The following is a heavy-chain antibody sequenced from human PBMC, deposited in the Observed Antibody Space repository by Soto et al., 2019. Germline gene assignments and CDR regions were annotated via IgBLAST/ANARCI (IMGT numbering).Heavy chain of an antibody. Sequence: PGGSLRLSCAASDYTFSTYSMNWVRQAPGKGLEWVAYISYDSETTSYAESVKGRFTISRDDAKNSLFLQMNSLRDEDSAVYYCARLYYDYAWGQGTTVTVSS. J-gene: IGHJ6*02. CDR3: ARLYYDYA. CDR1: DYTFSTYS. V-gene: IGHV3-48*02. CDR2: ISYDSETT. D-gene: IGHD3-3*01.